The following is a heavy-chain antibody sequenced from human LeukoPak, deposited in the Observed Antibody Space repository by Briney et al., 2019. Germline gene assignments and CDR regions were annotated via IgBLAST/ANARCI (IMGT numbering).Heavy chain of an antibody. D-gene: IGHD6-19*01. Sequence: SETLSLTCAVYGGSFSGYYWSWIRQPPGKGLEWIGEINHSGSTNYNPSLKSRVTISVDTSKNQFSLKLSSVTAADTAVYYCARHPSAVAGKTFDYWGQGTLVTVSS. V-gene: IGHV4-34*01. CDR2: INHSGST. CDR1: GGSFSGYY. J-gene: IGHJ4*02. CDR3: ARHPSAVAGKTFDY.